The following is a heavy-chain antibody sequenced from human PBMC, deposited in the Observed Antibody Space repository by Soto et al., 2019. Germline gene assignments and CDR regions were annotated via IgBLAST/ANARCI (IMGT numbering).Heavy chain of an antibody. Sequence: QVQLVESGGGVVQPGRSLRLSCAASGFTFSSYGMHWVRQAPGKGLEWVAVISYDGSNKYYADSVKGRFTISRDNSKNTLYLQMHSLRAEDTAVYYCAKERITMVRGFDYWGQGTLVTVSS. CDR1: GFTFSSYG. CDR3: AKERITMVRGFDY. CDR2: ISYDGSNK. V-gene: IGHV3-30*18. J-gene: IGHJ4*02. D-gene: IGHD3-10*01.